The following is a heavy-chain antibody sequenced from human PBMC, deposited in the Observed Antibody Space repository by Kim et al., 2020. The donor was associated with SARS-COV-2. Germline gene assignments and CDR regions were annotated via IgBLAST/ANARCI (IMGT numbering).Heavy chain of an antibody. V-gene: IGHV3-23*01. CDR3: AKVGGFGWDSGYDWGV. CDR2: ISGSGGST. J-gene: IGHJ4*02. Sequence: GGSLRLSCAASGFTFSSYAMSWVRQAPGKGLEWVSAISGSGGSTYYADSVKGRFTISRDNSKNTLYLQMNSLRAEDTAVYYCAKVGGFGWDSGYDWGVWGQGTLVTVSS. D-gene: IGHD5-12*01. CDR1: GFTFSSYA.